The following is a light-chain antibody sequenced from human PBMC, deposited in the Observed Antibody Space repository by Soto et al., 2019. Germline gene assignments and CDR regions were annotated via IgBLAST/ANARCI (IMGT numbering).Light chain of an antibody. CDR2: EVT. Sequence: QSVLTQPASVSGSPGQSITISCAGTRDDIGAYDYVSWYQQHPGNAPKLLVYEVTNRPSGVSDRFSGSKSGNTASLTISGPQAEDEADYYCNSYTNSSAVVFGGGTKGTVL. J-gene: IGLJ2*01. CDR1: RDDIGAYDY. V-gene: IGLV2-14*01. CDR3: NSYTNSSAVV.